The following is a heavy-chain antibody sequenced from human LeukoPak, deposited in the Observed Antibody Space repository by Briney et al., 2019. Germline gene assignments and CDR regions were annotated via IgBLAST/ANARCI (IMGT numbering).Heavy chain of an antibody. CDR2: VTADGTNT. V-gene: IGHV3-23*01. D-gene: IGHD3-22*01. CDR1: GFTFNSHA. Sequence: GGSLRLSCAAYGFTFNSHAMSWVRQIPGKGLEWASSVTADGTNTHFADSVKGRFTISRDNSKNTLYLHMNSLRVDDTAVYFCAYYDSSGYYYGRLRYWGQGTPVTVSS. CDR3: AYYDSSGYYYGRLRY. J-gene: IGHJ4*02.